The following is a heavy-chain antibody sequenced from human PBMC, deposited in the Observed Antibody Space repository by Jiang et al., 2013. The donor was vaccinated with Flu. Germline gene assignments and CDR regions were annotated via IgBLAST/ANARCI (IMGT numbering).Heavy chain of an antibody. CDR3: ASYGYSSGWPHDAFDI. D-gene: IGHD6-19*01. CDR2: IYPGDSDT. V-gene: IGHV5-51*01. CDR1: GYSFTSYW. J-gene: IGHJ3*02. Sequence: ISCKGSGYSFTSYWIGWVRQMPGKGLEWMGIIYPGDSDTRYSPSFQGQVTISADKSISTAYLQWSSLKASDTAMYYCASYGYSSGWPHDAFDIWGQGTMVTVSS.